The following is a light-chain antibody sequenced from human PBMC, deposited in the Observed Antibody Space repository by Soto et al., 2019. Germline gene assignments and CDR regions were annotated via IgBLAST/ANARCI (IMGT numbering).Light chain of an antibody. Sequence: QSVLTQPPSVSGAPGQRVTISCTGSSSNIGAGYHVHWYQQLPGTAPKLLIYGNSNRPSGVPDRFSGSKSGTSASLAITGLQSEDEADYYCQFYDSSLSGSVFGGGTKLTVL. J-gene: IGLJ3*02. CDR1: SSNIGAGYH. V-gene: IGLV1-40*01. CDR3: QFYDSSLSGSV. CDR2: GNS.